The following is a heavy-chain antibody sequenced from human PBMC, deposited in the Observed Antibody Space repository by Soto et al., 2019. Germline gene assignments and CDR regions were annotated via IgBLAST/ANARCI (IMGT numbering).Heavy chain of an antibody. V-gene: IGHV4-34*01. J-gene: IGHJ4*02. CDR1: GGSFRGYY. CDR2: IDHSGST. Sequence: QVQLQQWGTGLLKPSETLSLTCAVYGGSFRGYYWTWIRQPPGKGLEWIGEIDHSGSTNYNPSLKSRVTISVDASKNQFSLKLASVTAADTAVDYCARVEYTYNYRGLDYWGQGTLVTVSS. D-gene: IGHD3-16*01. CDR3: ARVEYTYNYRGLDY.